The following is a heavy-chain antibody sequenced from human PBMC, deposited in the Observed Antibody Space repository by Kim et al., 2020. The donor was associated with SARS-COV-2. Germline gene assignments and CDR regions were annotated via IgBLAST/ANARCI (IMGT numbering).Heavy chain of an antibody. Sequence: SQTLSLTCAISGDRVSSNTAAWNWIRQSPSRGLEWLGRTYYRSKWYSDYAVSVRGRVTINSDTSKNRFSLQLNSVTPEDTAVYYCARDSSIVVISPSIPFDYWGQGTLVTVSS. CDR1: GDRVSSNTAA. CDR2: TYYRSKWYS. D-gene: IGHD2-2*02. CDR3: ARDSSIVVISPSIPFDY. V-gene: IGHV6-1*01. J-gene: IGHJ4*02.